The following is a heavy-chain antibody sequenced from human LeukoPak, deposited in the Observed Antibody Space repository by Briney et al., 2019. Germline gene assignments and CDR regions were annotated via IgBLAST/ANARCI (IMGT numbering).Heavy chain of an antibody. CDR1: GFTFDDYA. Sequence: GRSLRLSCAASGFTFDDYAMHWVRQAPGKGLEWVSGISWNSGSIGYADSVKGRFTISRDNAKNSLYLQMNSLRAEDTALYYCAKFGSCSSGPAYYFDYWGQGTLVTVSS. CDR2: ISWNSGSI. V-gene: IGHV3-9*01. CDR3: AKFGSCSSGPAYYFDY. D-gene: IGHD6-19*01. J-gene: IGHJ4*02.